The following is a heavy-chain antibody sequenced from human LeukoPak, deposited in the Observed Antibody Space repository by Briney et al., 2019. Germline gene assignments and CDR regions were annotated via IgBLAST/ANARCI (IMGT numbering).Heavy chain of an antibody. V-gene: IGHV1-69*05. CDR2: VIPIFGTA. Sequence: ASVKVSCKASGGTFSSYAISWVRQAPGQGLEWMGRVIPIFGTANYAQKFQGRVTITTDESTSTAYMELSSLRSDDTAVYYCARIYYGSGSHFRWFDPWGQGTLVTVSS. CDR1: GGTFSSYA. CDR3: ARIYYGSGSHFRWFDP. J-gene: IGHJ5*02. D-gene: IGHD3-10*01.